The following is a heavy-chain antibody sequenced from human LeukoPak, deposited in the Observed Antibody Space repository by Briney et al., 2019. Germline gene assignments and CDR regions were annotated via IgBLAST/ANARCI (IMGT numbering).Heavy chain of an antibody. J-gene: IGHJ6*03. CDR1: GYTFTGYY. Sequence: ASVKVSCKASGYTFTGYYMHWVRQAPGQGLEWMGRINPNSGGTNYAQKFQGRVTMTRDTSISTAYMELSRLRSDDTAVYYCARRQTKLLWFGELRYYYYMDVWGKGTTVTVSS. CDR3: ARRQTKLLWFGELRYYYYMDV. V-gene: IGHV1-2*06. CDR2: INPNSGGT. D-gene: IGHD3-10*01.